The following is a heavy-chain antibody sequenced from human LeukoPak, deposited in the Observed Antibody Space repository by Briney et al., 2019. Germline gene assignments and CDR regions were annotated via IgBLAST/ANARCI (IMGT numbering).Heavy chain of an antibody. J-gene: IGHJ4*02. V-gene: IGHV1-46*03. Sequence: GASVKVSCKAAGYTFTNYYMQWVRQAPGXXXXXXXXXXPRDGSTSYAQKFQGRVTVTRDTSTSTVYMELSSLRSEDTAVYYCARVYCSGGSCYEFDFWGQGTLVTVSS. CDR2: XXPRDGST. D-gene: IGHD2-15*01. CDR3: ARVYCSGGSCYEFDF. CDR1: GYTFTNYY.